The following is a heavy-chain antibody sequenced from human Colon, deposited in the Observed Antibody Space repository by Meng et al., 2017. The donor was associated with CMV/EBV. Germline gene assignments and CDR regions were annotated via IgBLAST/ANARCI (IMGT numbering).Heavy chain of an antibody. Sequence: SETLSLTCTVSGGSLSSNSYYWGWIRQPPGKGLEWIGNIYYSGNTYYSPSLKSRVTTSVDMSKNQFSLKLSSVTAADTAVYYCARTRLMRSYCDYWGQGTLVTVSS. J-gene: IGHJ4*02. V-gene: IGHV4-39*07. CDR2: IYYSGNT. D-gene: IGHD1-26*01. CDR3: ARTRLMRSYCDY. CDR1: GGSLSSNSYY.